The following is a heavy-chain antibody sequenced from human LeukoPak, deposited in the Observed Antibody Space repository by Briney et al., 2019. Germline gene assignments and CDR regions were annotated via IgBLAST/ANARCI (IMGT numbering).Heavy chain of an antibody. V-gene: IGHV1-2*04. CDR2: INPNSGGT. CDR1: GGTFSSYA. CDR3: ARVSGWGGYFDY. D-gene: IGHD6-19*01. J-gene: IGHJ4*02. Sequence: ASVKVSCKASGGTFSSYAISWVRQAPGQGLEWMGWINPNSGGTNYAQKFQGWVTMTRDTSISTAYMELSRLRSDDTAVYYCARVSGWGGYFDYWGQGTLVTVSS.